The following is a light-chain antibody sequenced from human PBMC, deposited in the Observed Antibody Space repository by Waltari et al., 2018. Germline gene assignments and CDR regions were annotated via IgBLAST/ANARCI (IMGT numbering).Light chain of an antibody. V-gene: IGLV2-14*01. Sequence: QSALTQPASVSGSPGQSITVSCTGTSSDVGAYNYVFWYQQHPGKAPKLLIYDVIKRPAGVFAGFSGSKSGKPASLTISGLQAGDGADYYCSSRRSGSTLVFGGGTKVTVL. CDR1: SSDVGAYNY. CDR2: DVI. J-gene: IGLJ3*02. CDR3: SSRRSGSTLV.